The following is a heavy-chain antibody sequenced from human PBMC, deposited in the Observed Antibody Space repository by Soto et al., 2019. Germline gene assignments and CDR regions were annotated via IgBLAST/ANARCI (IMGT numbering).Heavy chain of an antibody. Sequence: PSETLPLTCAVYGGSFSGYYWSWIRQPPGKGLEWIGEINHSGSTNYNPSLKSRVTISVDTSKNQFSLKLSSVTAADTAVYYCAREERYFDWLLWTQPHFDYWGQGTLVTVSS. J-gene: IGHJ4*02. CDR3: AREERYFDWLLWTQPHFDY. D-gene: IGHD3-9*01. CDR2: INHSGST. V-gene: IGHV4-34*01. CDR1: GGSFSGYY.